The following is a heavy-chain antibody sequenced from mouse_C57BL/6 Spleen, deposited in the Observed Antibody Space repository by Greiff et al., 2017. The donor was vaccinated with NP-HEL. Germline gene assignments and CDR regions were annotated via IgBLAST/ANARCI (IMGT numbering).Heavy chain of an antibody. D-gene: IGHD2-5*01. CDR3: TREGDSNYLITHAMDY. Sequence: EVQVVESGEGSVKPGGSLKLSCAASGFTFSSYAMSWVRQTPEKRLEWVAYISSGGDYIYYADTVKGRFTISRDNARNTLYLQMSSLKSEDTAMYYCTREGDSNYLITHAMDYWGQGTSVTVSS. CDR1: GFTFSSYA. V-gene: IGHV5-9-1*02. J-gene: IGHJ4*01. CDR2: ISSGGDYI.